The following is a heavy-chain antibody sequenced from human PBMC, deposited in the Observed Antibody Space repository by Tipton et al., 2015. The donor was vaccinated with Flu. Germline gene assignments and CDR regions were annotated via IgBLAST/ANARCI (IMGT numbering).Heavy chain of an antibody. CDR2: VYYTGTT. D-gene: IGHD3-3*01. CDR3: ARDRFDIPRAFHY. V-gene: IGHV4-59*01. Sequence: LRLSCTVSGGSISSYYWSWVRQPPGKGLEWIGNVYYTGTTDYNPSLKGRVTMSLDTSKTHFSLKLRSVTAADTAIYYCARDRFDIPRAFHYWGLGTLVTVSS. CDR1: GGSISSYY. J-gene: IGHJ4*02.